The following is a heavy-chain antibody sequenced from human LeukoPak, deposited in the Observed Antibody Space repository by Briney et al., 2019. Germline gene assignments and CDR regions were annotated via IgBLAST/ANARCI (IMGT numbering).Heavy chain of an antibody. CDR1: GFTFSSYA. J-gene: IGHJ4*02. Sequence: PGGSLRLSCAASGFTFSSYAMSWVRQAPGKGLEWVSAIRGSGGSTYYADSVKGRFTISRDNSKNTLYLQMSSLRAEDTAVYYCAKDLVPYYYDSSGYYGSYWGQGTLVTVSS. CDR2: IRGSGGST. D-gene: IGHD3-22*01. CDR3: AKDLVPYYYDSSGYYGSY. V-gene: IGHV3-23*01.